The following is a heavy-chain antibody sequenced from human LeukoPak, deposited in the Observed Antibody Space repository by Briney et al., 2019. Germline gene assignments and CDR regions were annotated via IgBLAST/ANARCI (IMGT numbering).Heavy chain of an antibody. J-gene: IGHJ4*02. D-gene: IGHD6-13*01. Sequence: GGSLRLSCAASGFTFSSYGMHWVRQAPGKGLEWVAFIRYDGSNKYYADSVKGRFTISRDNSKNTLYLQMNSLRAEDTAVYYCAKGGRSSSWYGAYWGQGTLVTVSS. CDR2: IRYDGSNK. CDR1: GFTFSSYG. V-gene: IGHV3-30*02. CDR3: AKGGRSSSWYGAY.